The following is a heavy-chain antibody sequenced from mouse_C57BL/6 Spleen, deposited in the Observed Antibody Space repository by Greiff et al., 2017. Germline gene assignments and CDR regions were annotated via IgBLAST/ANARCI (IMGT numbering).Heavy chain of an antibody. D-gene: IGHD1-1*01. CDR2: INPYNGGT. V-gene: IGHV1-19*01. Sequence: VQLQQSGPVLVKPGASVKMSCKASGYTFTDYYMNWVKQSPGKSLEWIGVINPYNGGTSYNQKFKGKATLTVDKSSSTAYMELNSLTSEDSAVXYCARDYYGSSVYWGQGTTLTVSS. CDR1: GYTFTDYY. CDR3: ARDYYGSSVY. J-gene: IGHJ2*01.